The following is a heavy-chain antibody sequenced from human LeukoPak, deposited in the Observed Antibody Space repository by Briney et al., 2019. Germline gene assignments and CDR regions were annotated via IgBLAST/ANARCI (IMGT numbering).Heavy chain of an antibody. CDR1: GFTSSSYS. J-gene: IGHJ4*02. V-gene: IGHV3-48*02. D-gene: IGHD3-22*01. Sequence: PGGSLRLSCAASGFTSSSYSMNWVRQAPGKGLEWVSYISSSSSTIYYADSVKGRFTISRDNAKNSLYLQMNSLRDEDTAVYYCARNYYDSSGYYYGGYWGQGTLVTVSS. CDR2: ISSSSSTI. CDR3: ARNYYDSSGYYYGGY.